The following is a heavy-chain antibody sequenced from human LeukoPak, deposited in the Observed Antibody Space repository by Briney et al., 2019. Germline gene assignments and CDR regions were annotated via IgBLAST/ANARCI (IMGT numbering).Heavy chain of an antibody. Sequence: GGSLRLSCAASGFTFSTQAMSWVRQAPGKGLEWVAAISGAGGSTYYADSVKGRFTISRANSKNTLYLQMNSLRAEDTAVYYCAKTYCSGGRCYSFGAFDIWGQGTMVTVSS. CDR3: AKTYCSGGRCYSFGAFDI. J-gene: IGHJ3*02. V-gene: IGHV3-23*01. CDR2: ISGAGGST. CDR1: GFTFSTQA. D-gene: IGHD2-15*01.